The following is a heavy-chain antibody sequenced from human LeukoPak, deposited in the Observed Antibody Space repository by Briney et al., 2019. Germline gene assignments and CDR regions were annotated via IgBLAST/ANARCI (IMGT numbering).Heavy chain of an antibody. CDR2: IYPGDSDT. V-gene: IGHV5-51*07. Sequence: GESLKISCKGSGYSFTSYWIGWVHQMPGKGLEWMGIIYPGDSDTRYSPSFQGQVTISADKSISTAYLQWSSLKASDTAMYYCARQGGSSWYPNYYMDVWGKGTTVTVSS. CDR3: ARQGGSSWYPNYYMDV. J-gene: IGHJ6*03. CDR1: GYSFTSYW. D-gene: IGHD6-13*01.